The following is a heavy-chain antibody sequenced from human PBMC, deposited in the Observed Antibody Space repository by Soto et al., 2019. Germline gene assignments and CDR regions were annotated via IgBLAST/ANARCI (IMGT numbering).Heavy chain of an antibody. V-gene: IGHV1-69*01. D-gene: IGHD2-21*01. J-gene: IGHJ5*02. Sequence: QVQLVQSGAEVKKPGSSVKVSCKASGGTFSSYAISWVRQAPGQGLEWMGGIIPIFGTANYAQKFQGRVTITADESTSTDYMELSSLRSEDTAVYYWARVSYCGGECYRWFDPWGQGTLVTVSS. CDR2: IIPIFGTA. CDR3: ARVSYCGGECYRWFDP. CDR1: GGTFSSYA.